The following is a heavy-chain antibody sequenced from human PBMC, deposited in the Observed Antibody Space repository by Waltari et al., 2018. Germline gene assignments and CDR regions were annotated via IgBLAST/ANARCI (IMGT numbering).Heavy chain of an antibody. Sequence: QLQLQEPGPGLVTPSETLSLTCTVSGGSITSRSYSWGLIRQPPGKGLEWIGYMYPSGSTFHSPSLKSRVTISIDTSKNQFSLKLSSLTAADTAVYSCVRFRRDGYNYFDYWGQGKLVTVSS. V-gene: IGHV4-39*07. J-gene: IGHJ4*02. D-gene: IGHD5-12*01. CDR1: GGSITSRSYS. CDR2: MYPSGST. CDR3: VRFRRDGYNYFDY.